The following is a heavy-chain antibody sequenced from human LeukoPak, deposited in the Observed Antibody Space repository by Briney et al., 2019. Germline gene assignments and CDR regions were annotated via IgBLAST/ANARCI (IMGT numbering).Heavy chain of an antibody. CDR2: ISYDGSNK. D-gene: IGHD6-19*01. CDR3: ARSSVAVADPNWFDP. Sequence: GGSPRLSCAASGFTFSTYTMHWVRQAPGKGLEWVAVISYDGSNKHYADSVKGRFTTSRDNSKNTLYLQMNSLRAEDTAVYYCARSSVAVADPNWFDPWGQGTLVTVSS. CDR1: GFTFSTYT. J-gene: IGHJ5*02. V-gene: IGHV3-30*04.